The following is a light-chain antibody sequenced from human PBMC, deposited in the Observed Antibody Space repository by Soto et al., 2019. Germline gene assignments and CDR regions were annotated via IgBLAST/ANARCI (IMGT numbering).Light chain of an antibody. Sequence: QSVLTQPPSASGTPGQRVTISCSGSSSNIGRNTVNWYQQVPGTAPKVLIYNNNQRPSGVPDRFSGSTSGTAASLAISGLRSEDEADYYCAVWDDSLHGVFGGGTQLTVL. V-gene: IGLV1-44*01. CDR3: AVWDDSLHGV. CDR1: SSNIGRNT. CDR2: NNN. J-gene: IGLJ3*02.